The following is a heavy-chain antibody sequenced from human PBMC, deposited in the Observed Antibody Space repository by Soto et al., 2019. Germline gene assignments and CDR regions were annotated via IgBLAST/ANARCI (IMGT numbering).Heavy chain of an antibody. Sequence: GASVKVSCKASGYTFTNYGITWVRQAPGQGLEWMGGIGAYNGDTHYTEKLQGRVTMTTDTSTSTAYMELRGLKSDDTAVYYCPRVRQLVGYFYYYMDVWGKGTTVTVSS. J-gene: IGHJ6*03. V-gene: IGHV1-18*01. CDR1: GYTFTNYG. CDR3: PRVRQLVGYFYYYMDV. CDR2: IGAYNGDT. D-gene: IGHD6-6*01.